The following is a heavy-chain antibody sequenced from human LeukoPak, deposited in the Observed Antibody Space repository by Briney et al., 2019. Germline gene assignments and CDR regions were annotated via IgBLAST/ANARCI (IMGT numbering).Heavy chain of an antibody. CDR3: GRAPGVEVPAAPDS. J-gene: IGHJ4*02. CDR1: GRPISRHF. CDR2: IHHSGDN. Sequence: KPSETLSLTCSVSGRPISRHFWKWLRQAPRKGLEGIGYIHHSGDNNYQHSLKTRVTMSINTSNTHFSLSLSSVTAADTAVYYCGRAPGVEVPAAPDSWGQGTLVIVSS. D-gene: IGHD2-2*01. V-gene: IGHV4-59*11.